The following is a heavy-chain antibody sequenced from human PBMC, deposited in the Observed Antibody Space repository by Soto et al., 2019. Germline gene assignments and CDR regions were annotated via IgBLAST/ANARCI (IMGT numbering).Heavy chain of an antibody. CDR3: ASPTVRPHYGMDV. CDR2: LRSSGSTI. Sequence: QVQLVESGGGLCKPGGSLRLSCAASGFTFSDYYMSWIRQAPGKGLVWVSYLRSSGSTIDYADSVKGRFTISRDNAKNAMYLQRNSLRDEDTDVYSCASPTVRPHYGMDVWGQGTTVTVSS. V-gene: IGHV3-11*01. CDR1: GFTFSDYY. J-gene: IGHJ6*02. D-gene: IGHD4-17*01.